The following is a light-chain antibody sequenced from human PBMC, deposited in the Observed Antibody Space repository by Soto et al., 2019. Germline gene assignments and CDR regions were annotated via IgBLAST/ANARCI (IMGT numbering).Light chain of an antibody. CDR1: SSNIGNNY. CDR2: ENN. Sequence: QSVLTQPPSVSAAPGQKVTISCSGSSSNIGNNYVSWYQQLPGTAPKLLIYENNKRPSGIPDRFSGSKSGTSATLGITGLQTGDEADYYCGKWDSSLSAGVVFGGGTKLTVL. J-gene: IGLJ2*01. V-gene: IGLV1-51*02. CDR3: GKWDSSLSAGVV.